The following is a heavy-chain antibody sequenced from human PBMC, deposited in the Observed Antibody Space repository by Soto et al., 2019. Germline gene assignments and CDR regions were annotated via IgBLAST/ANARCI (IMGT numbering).Heavy chain of an antibody. CDR2: IYSGGGT. Sequence: GGSLRLSCAASGFTVSSNYMSWVRQAPGKGLEWVSVIYSGGGTYYADSVKGRFTISRDNSKNTLYLQMNSLRAEDTAVYYCARDLVGATTEYFQHWGQGTLVTVS. D-gene: IGHD1-26*01. V-gene: IGHV3-66*01. J-gene: IGHJ1*01. CDR1: GFTVSSNY. CDR3: ARDLVGATTEYFQH.